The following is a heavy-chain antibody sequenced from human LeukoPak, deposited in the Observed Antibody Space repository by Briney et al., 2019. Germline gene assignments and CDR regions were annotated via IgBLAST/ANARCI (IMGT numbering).Heavy chain of an antibody. CDR3: TRADLDIVVVPAAPLLGFDP. J-gene: IGHJ5*02. CDR2: IRSKANSYAT. Sequence: AGGSLRLSCAASGFTFSGSAMHWVRRASGKGLEWVGRIRSKANSYATAYAASVKGRFTISRDDSKNTAYLQMNSLKTEDTAVYYCTRADLDIVVVPAAPLLGFDPWGQGTLVTVSS. D-gene: IGHD2-2*03. V-gene: IGHV3-73*01. CDR1: GFTFSGSA.